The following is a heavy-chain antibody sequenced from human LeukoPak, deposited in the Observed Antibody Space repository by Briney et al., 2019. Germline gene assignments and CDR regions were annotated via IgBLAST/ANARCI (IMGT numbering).Heavy chain of an antibody. CDR3: AREGSGWYSYDY. D-gene: IGHD6-19*01. CDR2: IYYSGST. V-gene: IGHV4-59*01. Sequence: SETLSLTCTVSGGSISSYYWSWIRQPPGKGLEWIGYIYYSGSTNYNPSLKSRVAISVDTSKNQFSLKLSSVTAADTAVYYCAREGSGWYSYDYWGQGTLVTVSS. CDR1: GGSISSYY. J-gene: IGHJ4*02.